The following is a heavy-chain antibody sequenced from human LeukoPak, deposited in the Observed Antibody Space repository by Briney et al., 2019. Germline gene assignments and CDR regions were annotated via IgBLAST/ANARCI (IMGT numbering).Heavy chain of an antibody. CDR2: ISAYNGNT. CDR1: GYTFTGYG. V-gene: IGHV1-18*01. CDR3: ARPHYGSGVLHSYYHGMDV. D-gene: IGHD3-10*01. J-gene: IGHJ6*02. Sequence: ASVKVSCKASGYTFTGYGISWVRQAPGQGLEWMGWISAYNGNTNYAQKLQGRVTMTTDTSTSTAYMELRSLRSDDTAVYYCARPHYGSGVLHSYYHGMDVWGQGTTVTVSS.